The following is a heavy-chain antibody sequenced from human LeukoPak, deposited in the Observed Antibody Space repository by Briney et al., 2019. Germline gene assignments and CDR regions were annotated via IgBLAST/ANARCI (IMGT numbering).Heavy chain of an antibody. CDR2: IYHSGST. V-gene: IGHV4-38-2*02. CDR1: GYSISSGYY. J-gene: IGHJ6*04. Sequence: SETLSLTCTVSGYSISSGYYGGWIRQPPGKGLEWIGSIYHSGSTYYNPSLKSRVTISVDTSKNQFSLKLSSVTAADTAVYYCARGNYDFSAMDVWGKGTTVTVSP. CDR3: ARGNYDFSAMDV. D-gene: IGHD3-3*01.